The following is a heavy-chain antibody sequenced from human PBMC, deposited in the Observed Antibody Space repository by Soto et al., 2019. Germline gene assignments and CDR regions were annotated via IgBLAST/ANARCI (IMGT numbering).Heavy chain of an antibody. Sequence: QVQLVQSGAEVKKPGSSVKVSCKASGDTFTTNSLNWVRQAPGQGLEWMGGIIPVVGTTKYAQKYQDRVTITGDKSTNTAYMELSSLRSDDTAVYYCARGLLYATTYCDYWGQGTPVNVSS. CDR3: ARGLLYATTYCDY. J-gene: IGHJ4*02. V-gene: IGHV1-69*06. CDR1: GDTFTTNS. CDR2: IIPVVGTT. D-gene: IGHD2-8*01.